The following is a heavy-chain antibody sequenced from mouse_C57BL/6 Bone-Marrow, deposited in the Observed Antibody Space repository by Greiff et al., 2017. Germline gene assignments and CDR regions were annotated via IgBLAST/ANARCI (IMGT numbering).Heavy chain of an antibody. CDR3: AGIYYCYFDY. D-gene: IGHD1-1*01. Sequence: QVQLQQSGAELVKPGASVKMSCKASGYTFTSYWITWVKQRPGQGLEWIGDIYPVSGSTNYNEKFKSKATLTVDTSSSTAYMQLSSLTSEDSAVYYCAGIYYCYFDYWGQGTTLTVSS. J-gene: IGHJ2*01. V-gene: IGHV1-55*01. CDR2: IYPVSGST. CDR1: GYTFTSYW.